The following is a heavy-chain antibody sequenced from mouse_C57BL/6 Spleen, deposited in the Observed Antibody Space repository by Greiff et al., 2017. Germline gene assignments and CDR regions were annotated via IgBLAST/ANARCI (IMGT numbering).Heavy chain of an antibody. CDR1: GYTFTDYN. D-gene: IGHD2-4*01. Sequence: EVKLVESGPELVKPGASVKMSCKASGYTFTDYNMHWVKQSHGKSLEWIGYINPNNGGTSYNQKFKGKATLTVNKSSSTAYMELRSLTSEDSAVYYCARMRDYHYFDYWGQGTTLTVSS. CDR3: ARMRDYHYFDY. J-gene: IGHJ2*01. CDR2: INPNNGGT. V-gene: IGHV1-22*01.